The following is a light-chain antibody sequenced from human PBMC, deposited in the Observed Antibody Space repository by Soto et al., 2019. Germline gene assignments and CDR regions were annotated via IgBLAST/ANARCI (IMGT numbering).Light chain of an antibody. V-gene: IGKV3-20*01. J-gene: IGKJ3*01. Sequence: EIVLTQSPGTLSLSPGERATLSCRASQSVSSNYLAWYQQKRGQAARLLIYGASSRATGIPDRFSGSGSGTDFTLTISSLEPEDFAVYYCQQYGSSPLFAFGPGTEVDLK. CDR2: GAS. CDR3: QQYGSSPLFA. CDR1: QSVSSNY.